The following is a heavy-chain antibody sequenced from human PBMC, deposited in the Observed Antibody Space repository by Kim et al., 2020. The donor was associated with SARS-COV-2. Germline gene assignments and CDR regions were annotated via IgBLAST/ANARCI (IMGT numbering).Heavy chain of an antibody. J-gene: IGHJ6*02. CDR1: GYSFTNYW. CDR3: ASLSYYDFWNDYHYYGMDV. Sequence: GESLKISCKGSGYSFTNYWINWVRQMPGKGLEWMGRIDPSDSYTNYSPSFQGHVTISADKSISTAYLQWSSLKASDTAMYYCASLSYYDFWNDYHYYGMDVWGQGTTVTVSS. CDR2: IDPSDSYT. V-gene: IGHV5-10-1*01. D-gene: IGHD3-3*01.